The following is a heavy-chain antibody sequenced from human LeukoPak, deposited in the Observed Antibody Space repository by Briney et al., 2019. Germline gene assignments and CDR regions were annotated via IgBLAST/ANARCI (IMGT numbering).Heavy chain of an antibody. CDR1: GGSFSGYY. D-gene: IGHD6-13*01. J-gene: IGHJ4*02. CDR3: ARRIVAAAGGVDY. Sequence: SETLSLTCAVYGGSFSGYYWSWIRQPPGKGLEWIGEINHSGSTNYHPSLKSRVTISVDTSKNQFSLKLSSVTAADTAVYYCARRIVAAAGGVDYWGQGTLVTVSS. CDR2: INHSGST. V-gene: IGHV4-34*01.